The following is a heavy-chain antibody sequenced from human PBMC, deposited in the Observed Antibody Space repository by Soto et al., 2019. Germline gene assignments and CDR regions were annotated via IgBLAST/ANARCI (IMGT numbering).Heavy chain of an antibody. CDR2: ISSRSGCI. V-gene: IGHV3-21*01. J-gene: IGHJ3*02. CDR1: GFDLTNFT. Sequence: QLVESGGGLVKPGGSLRLSCAASGFDLTNFTMNWVRQAPGKGLDWVSSISSRSGCIYYAYSLRVRFTISRDNAKNSLLLLLDSLRVEDTAVYYCARGRAVTTMCDGFDIWGQGTKVTVSA. D-gene: IGHD4-17*01. CDR3: ARGRAVTTMCDGFDI.